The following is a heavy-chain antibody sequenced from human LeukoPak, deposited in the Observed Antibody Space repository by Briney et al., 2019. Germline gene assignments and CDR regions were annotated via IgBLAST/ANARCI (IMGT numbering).Heavy chain of an antibody. V-gene: IGHV4-34*01. Sequence: PSETLSLTCAVYGGSFSGYYWSWIRQPPGKGLEWIGEINHSGSTNYNPSLKSRVTISVDTSKNQFSLKLSSVTAADTAVYYCARRTGANCSGGSCYFDYWGQGTLVTVSS. CDR2: INHSGST. D-gene: IGHD2-15*01. J-gene: IGHJ4*02. CDR1: GGSFSGYY. CDR3: ARRTGANCSGGSCYFDY.